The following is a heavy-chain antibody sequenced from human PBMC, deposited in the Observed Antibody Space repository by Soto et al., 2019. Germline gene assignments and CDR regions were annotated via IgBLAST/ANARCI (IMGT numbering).Heavy chain of an antibody. D-gene: IGHD2-21*02. CDR2: IIPIFGTA. J-gene: IGHJ3*01. V-gene: IGHV1-69*13. Sequence: SVKVSCKASRGTFSSYAISWVRQAPGQGLEWMGGIIPIFGTANYAQKFQGRVTITADESTSTAYMELSSLRSEDTAVYYCARAQYCGGDCYSGVRRWGQGTMVTVSS. CDR3: ARAQYCGGDCYSGVRR. CDR1: RGTFSSYA.